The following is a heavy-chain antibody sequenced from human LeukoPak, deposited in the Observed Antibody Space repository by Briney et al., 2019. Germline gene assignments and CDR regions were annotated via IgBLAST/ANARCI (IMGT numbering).Heavy chain of an antibody. CDR1: GFTFSSYA. V-gene: IGHV3-30-3*01. CDR2: ISYDGSNK. CDR3: ARDLESPYYYGSGSSDY. D-gene: IGHD3-10*01. Sequence: GESLRLSCAASGFTFSSYAMHWVRQAPGKGLEWVAVISYDGSNKYYADSVKGRFTISRDNAKNSLYLQMNSLRAEDTAVYYCARDLESPYYYGSGSSDYWGQGTLVTVSS. J-gene: IGHJ4*02.